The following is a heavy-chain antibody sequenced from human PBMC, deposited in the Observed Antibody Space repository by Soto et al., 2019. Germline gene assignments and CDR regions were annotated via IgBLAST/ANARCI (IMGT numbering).Heavy chain of an antibody. D-gene: IGHD2-2*01. CDR2: MNPNSGNT. V-gene: IGHV1-8*01. CDR1: GYTFTSYD. CDR3: ARGVIAPRGHTLTWLDIVVVPAAGEWFDP. Sequence: ASVKVSCKASGYTFTSYDINWVRQATGQGLEWMGWMNPNSGNTGYAQKFQGRVTMTRNTSISTAYMELSSLRSEDTAVYYCARGVIAPRGHTLTWLDIVVVPAAGEWFDPWGQGTLVTVSS. J-gene: IGHJ5*02.